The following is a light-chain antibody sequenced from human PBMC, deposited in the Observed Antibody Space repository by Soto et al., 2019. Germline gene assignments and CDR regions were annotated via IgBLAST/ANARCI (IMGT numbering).Light chain of an antibody. CDR1: DSNIGNNS. CDR3: GSWDSALSVVL. Sequence: QSVLTQPPSVSVAPGQKVTISCSGSDSNIGNNSVSWYQQLPGTAPKFLIYDNSERPSGIPDRFSASKSGTSATLGITGLQTGDEADYYCGSWDSALSVVLFGGGTKLTVL. V-gene: IGLV1-51*01. CDR2: DNS. J-gene: IGLJ2*01.